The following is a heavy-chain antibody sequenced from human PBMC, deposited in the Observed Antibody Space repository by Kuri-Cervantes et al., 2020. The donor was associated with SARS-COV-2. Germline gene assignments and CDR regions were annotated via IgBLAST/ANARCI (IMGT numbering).Heavy chain of an antibody. V-gene: IGHV3-74*01. Sequence: GSLRLSCAASGFTFSSYWMHWVRQAPGKGLVWVSRINSDGSSTSYADSVKGRFTISRDNAKNTLYLQMNSLRAEDTAVYYCAILGIAAAERRNWFDPWGQGTLVTVSS. CDR3: AILGIAAAERRNWFDP. J-gene: IGHJ5*02. CDR1: GFTFSSYW. D-gene: IGHD6-13*01. CDR2: INSDGSST.